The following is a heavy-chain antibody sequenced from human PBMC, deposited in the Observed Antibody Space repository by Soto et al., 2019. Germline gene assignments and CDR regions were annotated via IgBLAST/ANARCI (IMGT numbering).Heavy chain of an antibody. J-gene: IGHJ6*02. CDR1: GGTFSTSA. D-gene: IGHD1-1*01. CDR2: IMPVFQTP. Sequence: QVQLVQSGAEVKKPGSSVKVSCKASGGTFSTSAISWVRQAPGQGLEWVGGIMPVFQTPDYAQKFQGRVTITADESTTTAYLELTSLRTDDTAVYYCATDKDRLQLGGNYYYFLDVWGQGTAITVSS. CDR3: ATDKDRLQLGGNYYYFLDV. V-gene: IGHV1-69*12.